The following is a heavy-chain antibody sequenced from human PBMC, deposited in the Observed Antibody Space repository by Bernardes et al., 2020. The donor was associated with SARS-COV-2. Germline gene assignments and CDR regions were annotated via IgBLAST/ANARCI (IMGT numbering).Heavy chain of an antibody. CDR1: GASISGDS. J-gene: IGHJ6*02. V-gene: IGHV4-59*01. CDR2: MSYRGST. CDR3: ARESNKAMEYYYYYGLDV. D-gene: IGHD5-18*01. Sequence: SETLSLTRTVSGASISGDSWSWIRQPPGKGLEWIGCMSYRGSTNYNPSLKSRVTISIDTSKNQFSLKVTSMTAADTAVYYCARESNKAMEYYYYYGLDVWGQGTTVTVSS.